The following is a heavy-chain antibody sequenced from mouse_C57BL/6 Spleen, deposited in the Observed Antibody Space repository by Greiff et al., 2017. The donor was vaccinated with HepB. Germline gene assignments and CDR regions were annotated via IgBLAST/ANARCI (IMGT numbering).Heavy chain of an antibody. Sequence: VKLQESGAELVKPGASVKLSCKASGYTFTSYWMHWVKQRPGQGLEWIGMIHPNSGSTNYNEKFKSKATLTVDKSSSTAYMQLSSLTSEDSAVYYCAGTTVVAPDYWGQGTTLTVSS. D-gene: IGHD1-1*01. CDR3: AGTTVVAPDY. V-gene: IGHV1-64*01. J-gene: IGHJ2*01. CDR1: GYTFTSYW. CDR2: IHPNSGST.